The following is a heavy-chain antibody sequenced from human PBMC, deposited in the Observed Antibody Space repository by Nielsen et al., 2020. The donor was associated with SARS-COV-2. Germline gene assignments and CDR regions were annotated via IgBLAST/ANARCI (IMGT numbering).Heavy chain of an antibody. Sequence: VRQMPGKGLEWMGSIYPGDSDTRYSPSFQGQVTISADKSITTAYLQWSSLKASDTAIYYCARQGEYCSGDNCYTDYWGQGTLVTVSS. J-gene: IGHJ4*02. CDR3: ARQGEYCSGDNCYTDY. V-gene: IGHV5-51*01. CDR2: IYPGDSDT. D-gene: IGHD2-15*01.